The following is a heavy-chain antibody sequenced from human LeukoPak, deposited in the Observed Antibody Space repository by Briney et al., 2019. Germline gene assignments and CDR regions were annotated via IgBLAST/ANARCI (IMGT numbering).Heavy chain of an antibody. D-gene: IGHD6-19*01. CDR2: IYYSGST. CDR3: ASLQWLVPMV. Sequence: SETLSLTCTVSGGSISSSSYYWGWIRQPPGEGLEWIGSIYYSGSTYYNPSLKSRVTISVDTSKNQFSLKLSSVTAADTAVYYCASLQWLVPMVWGQGTLVTVSS. J-gene: IGHJ4*02. CDR1: GGSISSSSYY. V-gene: IGHV4-39*01.